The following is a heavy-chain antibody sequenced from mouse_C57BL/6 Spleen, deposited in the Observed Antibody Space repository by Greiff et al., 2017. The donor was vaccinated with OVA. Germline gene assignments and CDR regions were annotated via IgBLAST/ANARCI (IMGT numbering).Heavy chain of an antibody. Sequence: EVMLVESGGGLVKPGGSLKLSCAASGFTFSDYGMHWVRQAPEKGLEWVAYISSGSSTIYYADTVKGRFTISRDNAKNTLFLQMTSLRSEDTAMYYCARPSKDYAMDYWGQGTSVTVSS. V-gene: IGHV5-17*01. CDR1: GFTFSDYG. CDR3: ARPSKDYAMDY. J-gene: IGHJ4*01. CDR2: ISSGSSTI.